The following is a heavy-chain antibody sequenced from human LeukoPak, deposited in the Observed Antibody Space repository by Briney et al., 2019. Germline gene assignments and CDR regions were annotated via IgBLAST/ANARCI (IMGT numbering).Heavy chain of an antibody. CDR1: GFTSGYTFSSYG. Sequence: PGGSLRLSCAASGFTSGYTFSSYGMHWVRQAPGKGLEWVAVISYDGNNKYYGDSVKGRFTISRDNSKNTLYLQMNSLRAEDTAVYYCAKVLNPGKSYGSGSYDYWGQGTLVTVSS. V-gene: IGHV3-30*18. D-gene: IGHD3-10*01. CDR3: AKVLNPGKSYGSGSYDY. CDR2: ISYDGNNK. J-gene: IGHJ4*02.